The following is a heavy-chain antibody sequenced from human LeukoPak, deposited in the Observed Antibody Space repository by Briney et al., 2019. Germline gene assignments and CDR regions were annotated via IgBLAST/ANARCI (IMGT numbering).Heavy chain of an antibody. V-gene: IGHV1-2*02. CDR2: INPNSGGT. Sequence: ASVKVSCKASGYTFTGYYMHWVRQAPGQVLEWMGWINPNSGGTNYAQKFQGRVTMTRDTSISTAYMELSRLRSDDTAVYYCARIEALAGYCSSTSCYPFDYWGQGTLVTVSS. J-gene: IGHJ4*02. CDR3: ARIEALAGYCSSTSCYPFDY. D-gene: IGHD2-2*01. CDR1: GYTFTGYY.